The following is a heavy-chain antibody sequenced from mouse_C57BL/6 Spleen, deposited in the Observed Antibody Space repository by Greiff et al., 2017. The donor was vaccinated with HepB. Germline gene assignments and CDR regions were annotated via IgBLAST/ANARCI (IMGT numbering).Heavy chain of an antibody. CDR3: ARRAYYYGSNYWYFDV. J-gene: IGHJ1*03. CDR2: ISSGGSYT. CDR1: GFTFSSYG. D-gene: IGHD1-1*01. V-gene: IGHV5-6*02. Sequence: DVKLVESGGDLVKPGGSLKLSCAASGFTFSSYGMSWVRQTPDKRLEWVATISSGGSYTYYPDSVKGRFTISRDNAKNTLYLQMSSLKSEDTAMYYCARRAYYYGSNYWYFDVWGTGTTVTVSS.